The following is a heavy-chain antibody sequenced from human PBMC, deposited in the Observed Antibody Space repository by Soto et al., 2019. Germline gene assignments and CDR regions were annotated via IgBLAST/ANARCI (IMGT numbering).Heavy chain of an antibody. Sequence: SETLSLTCTVSGGSISNYYWSWIRQPPEKGLEWIGSTYHSVSTNYNPSLRSRVTISVDMSNNQSSLDLRSVTAADTAVYYCASGGNIRDFDYWGQGTLVTVSS. V-gene: IGHV4-59*01. CDR1: GGSISNYY. J-gene: IGHJ4*02. CDR3: ASGGNIRDFDY. CDR2: TYHSVST. D-gene: IGHD5-18*01.